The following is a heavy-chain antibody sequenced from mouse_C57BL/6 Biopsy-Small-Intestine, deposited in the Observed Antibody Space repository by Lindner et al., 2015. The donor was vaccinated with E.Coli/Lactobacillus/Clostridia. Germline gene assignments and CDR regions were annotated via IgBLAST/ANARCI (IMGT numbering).Heavy chain of an antibody. CDR2: ISYSGST. D-gene: IGHD1-1*01. J-gene: IGHJ2*01. V-gene: IGHV3-1*01. CDR1: GYSITSGYD. Sequence: VQLQESGPGMVKPSQSLSLTCTVTGYSITSGYDWHWIRHFPGNKLEWMGYISYSGSTNYNPSLKSRISITHDTSKNHFFLKLNSVTTEDTATYYCARGYYGSTYGYYFDYWGLGTTLTVSS. CDR3: ARGYYGSTYGYYFDY.